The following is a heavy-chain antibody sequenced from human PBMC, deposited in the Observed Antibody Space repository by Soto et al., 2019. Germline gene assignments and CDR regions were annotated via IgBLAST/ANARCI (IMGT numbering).Heavy chain of an antibody. CDR3: ARNFWSGSENWFDP. V-gene: IGHV4-30-4*01. J-gene: IGHJ5*02. Sequence: SETLSLTCTVSGGSISSGDYYWSWIRQPPGKGLEWIGYIYYSGSTYYNPSLKSRVTISVDTSKNQFSLKLSSVTAADTAVYYCARNFWSGSENWFDPWGQGTLVTVSS. CDR1: GGSISSGDYY. D-gene: IGHD3-3*01. CDR2: IYYSGST.